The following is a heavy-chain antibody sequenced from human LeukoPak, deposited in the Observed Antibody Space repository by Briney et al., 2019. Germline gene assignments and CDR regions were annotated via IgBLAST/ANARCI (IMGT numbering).Heavy chain of an antibody. D-gene: IGHD6-13*01. Sequence: ASVTVSCKASGYTFTSYGISWVRQAPGQGLECMGWISAYNGNTNYAQKLQGRVTMTTDTSTSTAYMELRSLRSDDTAVYYCARLVIAAAAPWFDPWGQGTLVTVSS. J-gene: IGHJ5*02. CDR1: GYTFTSYG. CDR3: ARLVIAAAAPWFDP. CDR2: ISAYNGNT. V-gene: IGHV1-18*01.